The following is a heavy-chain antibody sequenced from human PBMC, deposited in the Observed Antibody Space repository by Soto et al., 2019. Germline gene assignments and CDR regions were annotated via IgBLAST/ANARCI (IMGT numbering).Heavy chain of an antibody. CDR2: ISSSSSTI. Sequence: EVQLVDSGGGLVQPGGSLRLSCAASGFTFSSYSMNWVRQAPGKGLEWVSYISSSSSTIYYADSVKGRFTISRDNAKNSLYLQMNGLRVEDTAVYYCALPKYCSGGTCLTDYWGQGTLVTVSS. V-gene: IGHV3-48*01. J-gene: IGHJ4*02. D-gene: IGHD2-15*01. CDR1: GFTFSSYS. CDR3: ALPKYCSGGTCLTDY.